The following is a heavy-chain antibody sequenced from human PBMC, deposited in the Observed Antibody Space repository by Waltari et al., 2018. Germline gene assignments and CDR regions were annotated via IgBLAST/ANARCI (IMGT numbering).Heavy chain of an antibody. Sequence: QPQLQESGPGLVKPSETLSLTCTVSGGSISSSSYYWGWIRQPPGKGLEWIGSIYYSGSTYYNPSLKSRVTMTEDTSTDTAYMELSSLRSEDTAVYYCATWVGATHFDYWGQGTLVTVSS. CDR3: ATWVGATHFDY. CDR1: GGSISSSSYY. CDR2: IYYSGST. V-gene: IGHV4-39*07. D-gene: IGHD1-26*01. J-gene: IGHJ4*02.